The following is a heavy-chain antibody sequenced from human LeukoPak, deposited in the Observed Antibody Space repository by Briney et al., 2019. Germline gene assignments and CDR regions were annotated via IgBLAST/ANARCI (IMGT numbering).Heavy chain of an antibody. D-gene: IGHD2-15*01. V-gene: IGHV6-1*01. Sequence: SQTLSLTCAISGDSVSSNRAAWHWLRQSPSRGLEWLGRTYYRSQWYVDYASSVKSRIILTPDTSKNQFSLQLNSVTPEDTAVHYCPREGWWFDFWGQGTLVTVFS. CDR2: TYYRSQWYV. J-gene: IGHJ4*02. CDR3: PREGWWFDF. CDR1: GDSVSSNRAA.